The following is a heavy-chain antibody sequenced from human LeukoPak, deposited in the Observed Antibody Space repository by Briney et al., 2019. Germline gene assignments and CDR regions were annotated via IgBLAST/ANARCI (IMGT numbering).Heavy chain of an antibody. V-gene: IGHV6-1*01. D-gene: IGHD1-7*01. Sequence: SQTLSLTCAISGDSVSSNSAAWNWIRQSPSRGLEWLGRTYYRSRWYNEYALSVQSRITINPDTSKNQFSLQLNSVTPEDAAVYYCAREELRLGDYWGQGTLVTVSS. J-gene: IGHJ4*02. CDR3: AREELRLGDY. CDR1: GDSVSSNSAA. CDR2: TYYRSRWYN.